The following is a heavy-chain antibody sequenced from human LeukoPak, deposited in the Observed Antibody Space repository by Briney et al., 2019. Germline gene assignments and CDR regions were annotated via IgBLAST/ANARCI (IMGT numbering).Heavy chain of an antibody. CDR3: ARYGEGRGYFYGAFDI. J-gene: IGHJ3*02. Sequence: SETLSPHGTVSDGSISSSSYYWCWIRQPPGKGLEWIGSIDYSGSTYYNPSLKSRVTISVDTSKNQFSLKLSSVTAPDTAVYSCARYGEGRGYFYGAFDIWGQGTMVTVSS. CDR1: DGSISSSSYY. CDR2: IDYSGST. V-gene: IGHV4-39*01. D-gene: IGHD3-22*01.